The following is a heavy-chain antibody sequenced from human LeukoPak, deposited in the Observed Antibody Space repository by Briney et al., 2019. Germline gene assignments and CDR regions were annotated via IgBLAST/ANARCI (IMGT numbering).Heavy chain of an antibody. J-gene: IGHJ4*02. CDR2: ITSDGSST. Sequence: GGSLRPSCAASGFTFSSYWMHWVRQAPGKGLVCVSRITSDGSSTSYADSVRGRFTISRDNAKNTVYLQMNSLRAEDTAVYYCARDLTGAVFDFWGQGTLVTVSS. V-gene: IGHV3-74*01. D-gene: IGHD1-26*01. CDR3: ARDLTGAVFDF. CDR1: GFTFSSYW.